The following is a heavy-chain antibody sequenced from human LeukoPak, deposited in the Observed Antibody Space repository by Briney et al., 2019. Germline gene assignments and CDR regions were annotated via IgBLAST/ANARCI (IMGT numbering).Heavy chain of an antibody. CDR2: IYHSGST. Sequence: SETLSLTCAVSGYSISSGYYWGWIRQPPGKGLEWIGSIYHSGSTYYNPSLKSRVTISVDTSKNQFSLKLSSVTAADTAVYYCARDTMVRGVTNYYGMDVWGKGTTVTVSS. D-gene: IGHD3-10*01. J-gene: IGHJ6*04. CDR3: ARDTMVRGVTNYYGMDV. CDR1: GYSISSGYY. V-gene: IGHV4-38-2*01.